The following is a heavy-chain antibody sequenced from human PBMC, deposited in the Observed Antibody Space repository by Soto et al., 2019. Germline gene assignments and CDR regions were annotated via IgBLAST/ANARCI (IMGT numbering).Heavy chain of an antibody. V-gene: IGHV4-4*07. Sequence: SEALSLTCAVSGASVRSYHWSWIRQAAGKGLEWIGRVQMSGTTNYNPSLKTRVTMSLDTSKNEVSLRMTSVTAADTAVYFCAKDRSTMRWFDPWGQGILVTVSS. CDR2: VQMSGTT. J-gene: IGHJ5*02. D-gene: IGHD1-1*01. CDR3: AKDRSTMRWFDP. CDR1: GASVRSYH.